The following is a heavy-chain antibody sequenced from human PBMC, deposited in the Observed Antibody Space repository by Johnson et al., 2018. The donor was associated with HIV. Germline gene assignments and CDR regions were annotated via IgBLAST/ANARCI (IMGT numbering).Heavy chain of an antibody. CDR3: AREVVGATRAFDI. D-gene: IGHD1-26*01. J-gene: IGHJ3*02. V-gene: IGHV3-30-3*01. CDR2: ISYDGNNK. CDR1: GFTFSSHV. Sequence: QVQLVESGGGVVQPGRSLRLSCAASGFTFSSHVMHWVRQGPGKGLEWVAVISYDGNNKYYADSVKGRFTISRDNSKNTMYLQMNSLRAEDTAVYYWAREVVGATRAFDIWGQGTMVTVSS.